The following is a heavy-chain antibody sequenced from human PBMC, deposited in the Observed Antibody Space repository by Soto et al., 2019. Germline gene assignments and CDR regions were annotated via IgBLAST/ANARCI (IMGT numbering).Heavy chain of an antibody. V-gene: IGHV4-31*03. CDR3: ARAMANYYDY. CDR1: GGSVSSDDYS. J-gene: IGHJ4*02. Sequence: QVQLQESGPGLVKPSQTLSVTFTVSGGSVSSDDYSWSWIRQHPGKGLEWIGYIRDSGSTYYNPSLEGRVTISVDTSKNQFSLRLRSVTAADTAVYYCARAMANYYDYWGQGTLVTASS. D-gene: IGHD2-8*01. CDR2: IRDSGST.